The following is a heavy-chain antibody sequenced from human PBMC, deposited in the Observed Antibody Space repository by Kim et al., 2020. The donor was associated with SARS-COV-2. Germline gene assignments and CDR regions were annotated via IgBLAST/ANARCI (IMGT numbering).Heavy chain of an antibody. CDR2: INHSGST. D-gene: IGHD6-13*01. V-gene: IGHV4-34*01. CDR3: ARGLGRSSWYNARGTFDY. CDR1: GGSFSGYY. Sequence: SETLSLTCAVYGGSFSGYYWSWIRQPPGKGLEWIGEINHSGSTNYNPSLKSRVTISVDTSKNQFSLKLSSVTAADTAVYYCARGLGRSSWYNARGTFDY. J-gene: IGHJ4*01.